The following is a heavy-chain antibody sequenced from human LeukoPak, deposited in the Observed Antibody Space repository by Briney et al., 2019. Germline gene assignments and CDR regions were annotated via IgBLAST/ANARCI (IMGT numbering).Heavy chain of an antibody. D-gene: IGHD3-10*01. J-gene: IGHJ4*02. V-gene: IGHV4-59*01. CDR2: IYYSGSS. CDR1: GGSFSSYY. Sequence: SETLSLTCTVSGGSFSSYYWSWIRQPPGKRLEWVGYIYYSGSSNYNPSLKSRVPMSVDTSTNKFSLYLNSVTAGDTAVYFCARTEYFFDHWGEGTLLSVSS. CDR3: ARTEYFFDH.